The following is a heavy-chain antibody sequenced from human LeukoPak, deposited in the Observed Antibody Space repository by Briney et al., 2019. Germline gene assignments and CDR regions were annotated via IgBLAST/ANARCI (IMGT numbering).Heavy chain of an antibody. V-gene: IGHV1-2*02. Sequence: GASVKVPCKASGYTLTGYYMHWVRQAPGQGLEWMGWINPNSGGTNYAQKFQGRVTMTRDTSISTAYMELSRLRSDDTAVYYCARDRRFLEWLLPLDYWGQGTLVTVSS. J-gene: IGHJ4*02. CDR1: GYTLTGYY. D-gene: IGHD3-3*01. CDR3: ARDRRFLEWLLPLDY. CDR2: INPNSGGT.